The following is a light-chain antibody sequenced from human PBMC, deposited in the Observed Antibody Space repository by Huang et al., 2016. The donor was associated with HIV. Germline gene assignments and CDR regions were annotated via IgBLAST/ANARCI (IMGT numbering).Light chain of an antibody. Sequence: EKVMTQSPATLSVSPGERATLSCRASPSVSSNLACYQQKPGQAPRLLMYGASTRATGIPARFSGSGSGTAFTLTISSLQSEDFAVYYCQQYNNWPWTFGQGTKVEIK. V-gene: IGKV3-15*01. CDR3: QQYNNWPWT. CDR2: GAS. J-gene: IGKJ1*01. CDR1: PSVSSN.